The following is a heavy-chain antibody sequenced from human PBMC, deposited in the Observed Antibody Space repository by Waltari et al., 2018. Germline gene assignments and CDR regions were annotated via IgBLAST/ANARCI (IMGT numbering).Heavy chain of an antibody. V-gene: IGHV1-24*01. Sequence: QVQLVQSGAEVKKPGASVKVSCKVSGYTLTELSMHWVRQAPGKGLEWMGGFEPENGETIYAQKFQGRVTMTEDTSTATAYMELSSLRSEDTAVYYCATAYIAAAGTWFDPWGQGTLVTVSS. CDR1: GYTLTELS. D-gene: IGHD6-13*01. CDR2: FEPENGET. CDR3: ATAYIAAAGTWFDP. J-gene: IGHJ5*02.